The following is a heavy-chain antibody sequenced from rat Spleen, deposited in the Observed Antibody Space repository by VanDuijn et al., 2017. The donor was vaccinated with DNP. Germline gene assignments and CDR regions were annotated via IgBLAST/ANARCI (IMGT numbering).Heavy chain of an antibody. D-gene: IGHD4-3*01. CDR3: ATQGGTGSYAMDA. CDR1: GFTFSKYG. V-gene: IGHV5S13*01. J-gene: IGHJ4*01. CDR2: INSNGGST. Sequence: EVQLVESGGGLVQPGRSLKLSCAASGFTFSKYGMAWVRQAPTKGLEWVTSINSNGGSTSYRDSVKGRFTISRDNAKSILYLQMDSLRSEDTATYYCATQGGTGSYAMDAWGQGTSVIVSS.